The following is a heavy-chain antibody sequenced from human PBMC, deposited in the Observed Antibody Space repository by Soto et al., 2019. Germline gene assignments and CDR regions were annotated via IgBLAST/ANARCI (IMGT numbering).Heavy chain of an antibody. D-gene: IGHD6-13*01. CDR2: IIPIFGTA. CDR3: ARVTSSSWSSPPLWYCGMDV. CDR1: GGTFSSYA. V-gene: IGHV1-69*01. Sequence: QVQLVQSGAEVKKPGSSVKVSCKASGGTFSSYAISWVRQAPGQGLEWMGGIIPIFGTANYAQKFQGRVTITADESTSTDYMELSSLRSEDTAVYYCARVTSSSWSSPPLWYCGMDVWGQGTTVTVSS. J-gene: IGHJ6*02.